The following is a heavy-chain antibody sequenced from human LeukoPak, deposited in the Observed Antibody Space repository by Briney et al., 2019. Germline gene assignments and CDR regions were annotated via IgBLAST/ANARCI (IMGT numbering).Heavy chain of an antibody. CDR2: INPNSAGT. CDR3: ARRYCSSTSCYYFDY. V-gene: IGHV1-2*02. D-gene: IGHD2-2*01. CDR1: GYTFTDYY. Sequence: ASVKVSCKASGYTFTDYYMHWVRQAPGQGLEWMGWINPNSAGTNYAQNFQGRVTTTRDTSINTAYMELTRLRSDDTAVYYCARRYCSSTSCYYFDYWGQGTLVTVSS. J-gene: IGHJ4*02.